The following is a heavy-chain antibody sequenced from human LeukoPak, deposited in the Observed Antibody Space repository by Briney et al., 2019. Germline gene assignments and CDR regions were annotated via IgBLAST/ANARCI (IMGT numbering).Heavy chain of an antibody. V-gene: IGHV4-38-2*02. Sequence: PSETLSLTCTVSSYSISRGYYWGWIRQSPGKGLEWIGNTYHTGSTSYNPSLESRVTISLDLSKNQFSLRLSSVTAADTALYYCVREGPIRFLEQIDYWGQGTLVTVSS. J-gene: IGHJ4*02. D-gene: IGHD3-3*01. CDR1: SYSISRGYY. CDR3: VREGPIRFLEQIDY. CDR2: TYHTGST.